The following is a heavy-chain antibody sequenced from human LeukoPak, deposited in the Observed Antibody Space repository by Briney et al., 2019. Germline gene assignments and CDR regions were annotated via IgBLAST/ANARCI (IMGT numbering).Heavy chain of an antibody. CDR1: GFTFSDYY. CDR2: IRSSGSTI. CDR3: ARGGEYSSSWYGNLNY. Sequence: GRSLTLSCAASGFTFSDYYMSWIRQAPGKGLEWVSYIRSSGSTIYYADSVKGRFTISRDNAKNSLYLQMNSLRAEDTAVYYCARGGEYSSSWYGNLNYWGQGTLVTVSS. J-gene: IGHJ4*02. D-gene: IGHD6-13*01. V-gene: IGHV3-11*01.